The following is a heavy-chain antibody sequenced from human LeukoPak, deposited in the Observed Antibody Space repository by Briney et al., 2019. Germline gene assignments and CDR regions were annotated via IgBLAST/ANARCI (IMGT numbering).Heavy chain of an antibody. CDR1: GFTFSRYW. CDR3: AKEGAYPIITYDS. Sequence: GGSLRLSCAASGFTFSRYWMNWVRQAPGKGLEWVANIKRDGNEKNYVDSVKGRFSISRDNAKNSLYLQMDSLRAEDTAVYYCAKEGAYPIITYDSWGQGALATVSS. D-gene: IGHD3-10*01. J-gene: IGHJ5*01. V-gene: IGHV3-7*01. CDR2: IKRDGNEK.